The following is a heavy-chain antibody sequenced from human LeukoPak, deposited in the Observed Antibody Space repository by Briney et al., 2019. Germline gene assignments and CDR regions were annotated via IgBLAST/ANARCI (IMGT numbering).Heavy chain of an antibody. D-gene: IGHD7-27*01. CDR3: VANWGWPGSTVFIDY. J-gene: IGHJ4*02. CDR1: GGSFSGYY. V-gene: IGHV4-34*01. Sequence: SETLSLTCAVYGGSFSGYYWSWIRQPPGKGLEWIGEINHSGSTNYHPSLKSRVTMSVDTSKSQFSLKLMSMTAADTAVYYCVANWGWPGSTVFIDYWGQGSLVTVSS. CDR2: INHSGST.